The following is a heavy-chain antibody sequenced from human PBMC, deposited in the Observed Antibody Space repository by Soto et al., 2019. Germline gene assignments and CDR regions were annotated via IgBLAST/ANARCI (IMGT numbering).Heavy chain of an antibody. CDR1: GFTFSSYG. J-gene: IGHJ6*02. CDR2: IWYDGSNK. D-gene: IGHD6-13*01. CDR3: ARDIAAAGTSYYSYGLDV. V-gene: IGHV3-33*01. Sequence: QVQLVESGGGVVQPGRSLRLSCAASGFTFSSYGMHWVRQAPGKGLEWVAVIWYDGSNKYCADSVKGRFTISRDNSKNTLYLQMNSLRAEDTAVYYCARDIAAAGTSYYSYGLDVWGQGTTVTVSS.